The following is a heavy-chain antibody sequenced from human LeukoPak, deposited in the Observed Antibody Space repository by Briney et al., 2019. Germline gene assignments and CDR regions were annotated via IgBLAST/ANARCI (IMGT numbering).Heavy chain of an antibody. Sequence: PSETLSLTCTVSGGSISSYYWSWIRQPPGKGLEWIGYIYYSGSTNYNPSLKSRVTISVDTSKNQFSLKLSSVTAADTAVYYCARAKSSGWYYYYYGMDVWGQGTTVTVSS. CDR2: IYYSGST. V-gene: IGHV4-59*12. CDR1: GGSISSYY. CDR3: ARAKSSGWYYYYYGMDV. J-gene: IGHJ6*02. D-gene: IGHD6-19*01.